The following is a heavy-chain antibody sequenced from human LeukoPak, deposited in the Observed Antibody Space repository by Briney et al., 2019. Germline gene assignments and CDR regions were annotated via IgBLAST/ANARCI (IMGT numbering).Heavy chain of an antibody. D-gene: IGHD6-19*01. Sequence: SETLSLTCTVSGGSISSSSYYWSWIRQPPGKGLEWIGYIFYSGSTNYNPSLRSRVTISVDTSKNQFSLNLRSVTAADTAVYYCARGGSGWYYDMWGQGTLVTVSS. CDR3: ARGGSGWYYDM. CDR2: IFYSGST. J-gene: IGHJ4*02. CDR1: GGSISSSSYY. V-gene: IGHV4-61*05.